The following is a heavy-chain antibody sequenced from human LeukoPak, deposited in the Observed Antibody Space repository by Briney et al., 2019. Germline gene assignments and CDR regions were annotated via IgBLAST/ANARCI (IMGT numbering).Heavy chain of an antibody. Sequence: GGSLRLSCAASGFTFSSYAMSWVRQPPGKGLEWVSGISGSGDNTYYADSVKGRFTISRDNSKNTLYLQMNSLRAEDTAVYYCARAQGIVVVPAAIGYWGQGTLVTVSS. CDR3: ARAQGIVVVPAAIGY. CDR1: GFTFSSYA. CDR2: ISGSGDNT. D-gene: IGHD2-2*01. V-gene: IGHV3-23*01. J-gene: IGHJ4*02.